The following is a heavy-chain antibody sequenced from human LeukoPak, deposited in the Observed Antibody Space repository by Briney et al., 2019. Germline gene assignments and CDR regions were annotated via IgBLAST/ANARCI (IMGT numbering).Heavy chain of an antibody. Sequence: GESLKISCKASGYTFNSHWIGWVRQMPGKGLEWMGIIYPADSDTRYSPSFQGQVTISADKFISTAYLQWSSLKASDTAMYYCARSIAVAPNEGFDYWGQGTLVTVSS. J-gene: IGHJ4*02. CDR3: ARSIAVAPNEGFDY. V-gene: IGHV5-51*01. CDR2: IYPADSDT. D-gene: IGHD6-19*01. CDR1: GYTFNSHW.